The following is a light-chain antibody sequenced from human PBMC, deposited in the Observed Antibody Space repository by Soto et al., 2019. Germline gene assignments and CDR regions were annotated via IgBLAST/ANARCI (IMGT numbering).Light chain of an antibody. CDR3: MQPLQSWT. V-gene: IGKV2-28*01. CDR2: LGS. J-gene: IGKJ1*01. Sequence: DIVMTQSPLSLPVTPGEPASISCRSSQSLLHSHGYHYLDWYLQKPGQSPQLLIYLGSNRASGVPDRFSGSGSGTDFTLKISRVEAEDVGVYYCMQPLQSWTFGQGTKVDIK. CDR1: QSLLHSHGYHY.